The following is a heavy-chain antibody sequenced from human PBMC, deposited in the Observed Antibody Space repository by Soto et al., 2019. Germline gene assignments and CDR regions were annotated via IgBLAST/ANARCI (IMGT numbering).Heavy chain of an antibody. D-gene: IGHD3-22*01. V-gene: IGHV3-30*18. J-gene: IGHJ4*02. CDR1: GFTFSSYG. Sequence: QVQLVESGGGVVQPGRSLRLSCAASGFTFSSYGMHWVRQAPGKGLEWVAAISYDGSNKYYADSVKGRFTISRDNSKSTLYLQMNSLGAEDTAVYYCAKDAPYYYDSSGYYGPFDYWGQGTLVTVSS. CDR2: ISYDGSNK. CDR3: AKDAPYYYDSSGYYGPFDY.